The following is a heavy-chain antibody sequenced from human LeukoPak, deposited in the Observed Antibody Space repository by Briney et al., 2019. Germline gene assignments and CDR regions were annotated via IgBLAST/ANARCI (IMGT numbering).Heavy chain of an antibody. CDR3: ALAIVGGARYFDS. Sequence: GGSLRLSCAASGFTFSDHYMDWVRQAPGKGLEWVGRTRNKANSYTTEYAASVKGRFTISRDHSENSLYLQMNSLKTEDTAVYYCALAIVGGARYFDSWGQGTLVTVSS. J-gene: IGHJ4*02. CDR2: TRNKANSYTT. CDR1: GFTFSDHY. V-gene: IGHV3-72*01. D-gene: IGHD1-26*01.